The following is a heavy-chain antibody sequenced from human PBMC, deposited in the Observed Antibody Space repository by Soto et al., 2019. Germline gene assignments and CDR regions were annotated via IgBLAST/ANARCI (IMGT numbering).Heavy chain of an antibody. CDR3: ATSRYCSSTSCYVAFDY. CDR2: ISGSGGST. Sequence: EVQLLESGGGLVQPGGSLRLSCAASGFTFSSYAMSWVRQDPGQGLEWVSAISGSGGSTYYADSVKGRFTISRDSSKNTLYLRMNGLRAEDTAVYYCATSRYCSSTSCYVAFDYWGQGTLVTVSS. D-gene: IGHD2-2*01. CDR1: GFTFSSYA. J-gene: IGHJ4*02. V-gene: IGHV3-23*01.